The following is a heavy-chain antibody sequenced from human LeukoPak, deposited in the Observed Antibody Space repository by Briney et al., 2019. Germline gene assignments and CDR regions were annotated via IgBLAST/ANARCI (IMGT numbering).Heavy chain of an antibody. D-gene: IGHD2-15*01. Sequence: GGSLRLSCAASGFTFRNYAMTWVRQAPGKGLEWVSRTSGSGDIKLYADSVKGRFTISRTNSGNRLYLQMNSLRAEDTAVYYCANYRSGGGGYYSGLEHWGQGTLVAVSS. CDR1: GFTFRNYA. CDR2: TSGSGDIK. J-gene: IGHJ4*02. CDR3: ANYRSGGGGYYSGLEH. V-gene: IGHV3-23*01.